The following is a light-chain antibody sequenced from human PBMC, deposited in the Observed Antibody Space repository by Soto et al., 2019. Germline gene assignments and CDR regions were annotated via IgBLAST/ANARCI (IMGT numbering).Light chain of an antibody. CDR3: QQYGSSPWT. V-gene: IGKV3-20*01. CDR1: RSVSSSY. CDR2: GAS. Sequence: IVLTQCPGTLSFSPGESATLSCXASRSVSSSYLAWYQQKPGQAPRLLIYGASSRATGIPDRFSGSGSGTDFTLTISRLEPEDFAVYYCQQYGSSPWTFGQGTKVDIK. J-gene: IGKJ1*01.